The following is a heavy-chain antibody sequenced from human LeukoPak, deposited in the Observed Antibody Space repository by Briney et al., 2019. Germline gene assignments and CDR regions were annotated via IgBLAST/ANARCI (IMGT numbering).Heavy chain of an antibody. CDR1: GYTFTSYY. J-gene: IGHJ4*02. CDR3: ARQPATMVRGVTEIDY. CDR2: INPSGGST. Sequence: ASVKVSCKASGYTFTSYYTHWVRQAPGQGLEWMGIINPSGGSTSYAQKFQGRVTMTRDTSTSTVYMELSSLRSEDTAVYYCARQPATMVRGVTEIDYWGQGTLVTVSS. V-gene: IGHV1-46*01. D-gene: IGHD3-10*01.